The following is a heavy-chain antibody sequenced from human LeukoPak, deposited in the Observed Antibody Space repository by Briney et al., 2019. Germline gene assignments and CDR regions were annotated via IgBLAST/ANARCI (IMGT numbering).Heavy chain of an antibody. J-gene: IGHJ3*02. Sequence: GESLKISCKGSGYSFTSYWIGWVRQMPGKGLEWMGIIYPGDSDTRYSPSFQGQVTISADKSISTAYLQWSSLKASDTAMYYCARRVGWQQLADAFDIWGQGTMVTVSS. CDR1: GYSFTSYW. V-gene: IGHV5-51*01. CDR3: ARRVGWQQLADAFDI. D-gene: IGHD6-13*01. CDR2: IYPGDSDT.